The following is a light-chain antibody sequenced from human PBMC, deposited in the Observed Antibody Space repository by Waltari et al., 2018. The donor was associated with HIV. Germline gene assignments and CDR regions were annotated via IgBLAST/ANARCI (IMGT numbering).Light chain of an antibody. CDR3: QQYNNWPPIT. Sequence: EILMTQSPAPLSVSPGESATLSCRASQTIRSNLAWYQQKPGQAPRLLLYDASTRATGIPARFSGSGSGTEFTLTITSLQSEDFAVYYCQQYNNWPPITFGQGTRLEIK. CDR1: QTIRSN. V-gene: IGKV3-15*01. J-gene: IGKJ5*01. CDR2: DAS.